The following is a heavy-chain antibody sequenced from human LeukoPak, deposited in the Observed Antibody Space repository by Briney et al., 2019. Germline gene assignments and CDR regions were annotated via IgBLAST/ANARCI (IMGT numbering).Heavy chain of an antibody. V-gene: IGHV3-30*14. D-gene: IGHD4-23*01. J-gene: IGHJ5*02. CDR2: ISYDGSNK. CDR3: ARVTDFGGDWFDP. Sequence: GGSLRLSCAASGFTFSSYAMHWVRQAPGKGLEWVAVISYDGSNKYYADSVKGRFTISRDNSKNTLYLQMNSLRAEDTAVYYCARVTDFGGDWFDPWGQGTLVTVSS. CDR1: GFTFSSYA.